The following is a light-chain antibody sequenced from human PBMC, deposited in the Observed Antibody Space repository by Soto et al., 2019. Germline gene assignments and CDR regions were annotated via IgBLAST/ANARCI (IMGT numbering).Light chain of an antibody. CDR2: GVT. CDR1: SSDIGFYNY. Sequence: QSVLTQPASVSGSPGQSITISCTGTSSDIGFYNYVSWYQQYPGKAPNLLIYGVTNRPSGVSYSFSGSKSGSTASMTISGLRDEEEADYYCRSYAGSSNVFGTGTKVTVL. J-gene: IGLJ1*01. CDR3: RSYAGSSNV. V-gene: IGLV2-14*03.